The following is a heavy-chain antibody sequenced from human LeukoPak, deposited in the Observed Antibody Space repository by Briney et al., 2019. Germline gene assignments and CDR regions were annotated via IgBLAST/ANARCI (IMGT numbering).Heavy chain of an antibody. D-gene: IGHD6-19*01. CDR2: INTNTGNP. V-gene: IGHV7-4-1*02. J-gene: IGHJ4*02. CDR3: ARLTVAGGLAYFDY. CDR1: GYTFTSYA. Sequence: ASVKVSCKASGYTFTSYAMNWVRQAPGQGLEWMGWINTNTGNPTYAQGFTGRFVFSLDTSVSTAYLQISSLKAEDTAVYYCARLTVAGGLAYFDYWGQGTLVTVSS.